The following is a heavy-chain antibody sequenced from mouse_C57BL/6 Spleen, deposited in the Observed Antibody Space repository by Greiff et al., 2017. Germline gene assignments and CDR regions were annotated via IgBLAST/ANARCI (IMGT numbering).Heavy chain of an antibody. Sequence: EVKVVESGGGLVQPKGSLKLSCAASGFSFNTYAMNWVRQAPGKGLEWVARIRSKSNNYATYYADSVKDRFTISRDDSESMLYLQMNNLKTEDTAMYYCVRQRGYWYFDVWGTGTTVTVSS. V-gene: IGHV10-1*01. CDR1: GFSFNTYA. CDR3: VRQRGYWYFDV. J-gene: IGHJ1*03. CDR2: IRSKSNNYAT.